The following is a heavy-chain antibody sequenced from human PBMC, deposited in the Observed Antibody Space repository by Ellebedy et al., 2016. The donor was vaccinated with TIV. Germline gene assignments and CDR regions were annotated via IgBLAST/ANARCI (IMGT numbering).Heavy chain of an antibody. CDR1: GFTFNNYA. Sequence: GESLKISXVASGFTFNNYAMTWVRQAPGKGLEWVSAISGSGDNTFHADSVKGRFTISRDNAKNSLYLQMNSLRAEDTAVYFCARGEGWIDNWGQGTLVTVSS. CDR2: ISGSGDNT. V-gene: IGHV3-23*01. J-gene: IGHJ4*02. D-gene: IGHD5-24*01. CDR3: ARGEGWIDN.